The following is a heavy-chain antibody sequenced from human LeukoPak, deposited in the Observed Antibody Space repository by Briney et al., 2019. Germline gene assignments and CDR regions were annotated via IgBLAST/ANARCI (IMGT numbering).Heavy chain of an antibody. CDR2: ISKSGGHT. CDR1: GLTFDDYA. J-gene: IGHJ6*02. CDR3: ATSWGPDTSAFRWGRDGMDV. D-gene: IGHD3-16*01. V-gene: IGHV3-23*01. Sequence: PGGSLRLSCAVSGLTFDDYAMSWVRQAPGRGLEWVSAISKSGGHTYYTPSAKGRFTIYRDNSKNTQYLQMNSLRAEDTAVYYCATSWGPDTSAFRWGRDGMDVWGQGTTVTVSS.